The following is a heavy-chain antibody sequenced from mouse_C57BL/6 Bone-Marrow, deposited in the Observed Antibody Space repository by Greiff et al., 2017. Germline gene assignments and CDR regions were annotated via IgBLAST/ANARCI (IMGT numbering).Heavy chain of an antibody. J-gene: IGHJ2*01. V-gene: IGHV5-6*01. CDR1: GFTFSSYG. D-gene: IGHD2-12*01. CDR2: ISSGGSYT. CDR3: ARQGYRSYFDY. Sequence: EVQLVESGGDLVKPGGSLKLSCAASGFTFSSYGMSWVRQTPDKRLEWVATISSGGSYTYYPDSVKGRFTISRDIAKNTLYLQLSSLKSEDTAMYYCARQGYRSYFDYWGQGTTLTDSS.